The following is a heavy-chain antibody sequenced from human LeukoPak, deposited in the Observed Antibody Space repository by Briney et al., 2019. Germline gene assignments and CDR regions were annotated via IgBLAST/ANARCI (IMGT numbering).Heavy chain of an antibody. CDR1: GFTFSTYA. CDR3: ARARFGYNRGPFDY. D-gene: IGHD5-24*01. V-gene: IGHV3-30-3*01. J-gene: IGHJ4*02. CDR2: ISYDGVKT. Sequence: GGSLRLSCAASGFTFSTYAMHWVRQAPGMGLEWVAVISYDGVKTFYADSVRGRFTISRDNSKNTLYLQMNSLRPEDTAVYYCARARFGYNRGPFDYWGQGILVTVSS.